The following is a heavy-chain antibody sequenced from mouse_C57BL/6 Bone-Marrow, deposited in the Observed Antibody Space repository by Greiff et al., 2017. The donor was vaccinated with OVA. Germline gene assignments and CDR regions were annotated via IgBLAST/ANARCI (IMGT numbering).Heavy chain of an antibody. CDR3: VLIAY. J-gene: IGHJ3*01. CDR1: GFTFITYA. CDR2: RRSKSSNYAT. V-gene: IGHV10-3*01. Sequence: GGGLVQPNGSLKLSCAASGFTFITYAMHWVRQAPGKGLEWVARRRSKSSNYATYYVDSVKDRFTISRDDSQSMLYLQMNNLKAEDTAMYYCVLIAYWGQGTLVTVSA.